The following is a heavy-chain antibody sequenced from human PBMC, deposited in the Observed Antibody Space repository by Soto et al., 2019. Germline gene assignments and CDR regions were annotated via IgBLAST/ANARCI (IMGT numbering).Heavy chain of an antibody. CDR2: IFHSGNA. CDR3: ARAHAPTLPFDY. CDR1: GGSMRNVY. V-gene: IGHV4-59*01. D-gene: IGHD2-15*01. Sequence: SETLSLTCTVSGGSMRNVYWSWIRQPPGERLEWIGFIFHSGNAKYNPSLKSRVTISIDTSKSQFSLRLDSVTAADTAVYFCARAHAPTLPFDYWGLGTLVTVSS. J-gene: IGHJ4*01.